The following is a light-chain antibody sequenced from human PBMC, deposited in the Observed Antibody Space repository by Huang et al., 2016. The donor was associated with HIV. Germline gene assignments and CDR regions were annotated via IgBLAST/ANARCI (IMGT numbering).Light chain of an antibody. CDR2: WSS. CDR3: QQYISTPLT. CDR1: QSVLHSNNRNY. Sequence: DIVMTQSPDSLAVSLGERATINCKSSQSVLHSNNRNYLAWYQQRPGQTPKLLIYWSSTRESVVPDRFSGDGSGSTFTLTISSLQAEDVAVYYCQQYISTPLTFGGGTKVEI. J-gene: IGKJ4*01. V-gene: IGKV4-1*01.